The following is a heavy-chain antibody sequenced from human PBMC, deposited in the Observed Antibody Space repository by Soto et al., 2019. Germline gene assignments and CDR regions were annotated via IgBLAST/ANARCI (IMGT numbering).Heavy chain of an antibody. V-gene: IGHV3-33*08. CDR3: ARDESGTVDY. J-gene: IGHJ4*02. D-gene: IGHD6-13*01. CDR2: IWYNGSNK. Sequence: GGSMRLSCAASGFNFSSYGMHWVRQAPGKGLEWVAVIWYNGSNKLYAESVRGRFTISRDNSKNTLYLQMNSLSADDTAVYYCARDESGTVDYWGQGTLVTVSS. CDR1: GFNFSSYG.